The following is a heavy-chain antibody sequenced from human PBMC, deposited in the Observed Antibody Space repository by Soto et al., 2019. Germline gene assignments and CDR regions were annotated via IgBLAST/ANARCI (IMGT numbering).Heavy chain of an antibody. J-gene: IGHJ5*02. CDR2: IYGGGDT. CDR1: GLAVSSNL. V-gene: IGHV3-66*01. Sequence: GGALSRSCAASGLAVSSNLMGGVRQAPGKGLEWVSVIYGGGDTYYADSVKGRFTISRDNSKNTLYLQMNSLRVEDTAVYYCARDYYDSNVAYRWFDPWGQGT. D-gene: IGHD3-22*01. CDR3: ARDYYDSNVAYRWFDP.